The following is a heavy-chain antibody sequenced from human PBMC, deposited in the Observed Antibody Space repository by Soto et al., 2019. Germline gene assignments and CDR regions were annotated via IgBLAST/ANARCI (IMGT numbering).Heavy chain of an antibody. J-gene: IGHJ6*03. D-gene: IGHD3-10*01. CDR2: ISKSGTTR. CDR1: GLTFGDYY. V-gene: IGHV3-11*01. Sequence: GGSLRLSCAASGLTFGDYYMSWIRQAPGKGLEWVSYISKSGTTRYYADSVKGRFTISRDNTKKSMYLQMNSLRVEDTAVYYCARDRNYYTSGGPYYMDVWGKGTTVTVSS. CDR3: ARDRNYYTSGGPYYMDV.